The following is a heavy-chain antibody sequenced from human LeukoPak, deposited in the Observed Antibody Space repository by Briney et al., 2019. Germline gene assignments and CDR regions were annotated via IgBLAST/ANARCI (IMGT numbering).Heavy chain of an antibody. CDR1: GFTFSSYE. J-gene: IGHJ4*02. Sequence: GGSLRLSCAASGFTFSSYEMNWVRQAPGKGLEWVSYISTSGSTIYYADSVKVRFTISRDNAKHSLHLQMNSLRAEDTAVYYCARRQTAGTRVFDYWGQGTLVTVSS. CDR2: ISTSGSTI. V-gene: IGHV3-48*03. CDR3: ARRQTAGTRVFDY.